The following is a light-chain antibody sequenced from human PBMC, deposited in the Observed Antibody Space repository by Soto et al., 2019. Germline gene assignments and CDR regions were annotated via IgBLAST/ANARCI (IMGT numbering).Light chain of an antibody. Sequence: EIVLTQSPGTLSVSPGERATLSCRASQTISSNNLAWYQQKPGQAPSLLIYGTSSRATGIPDRFSGSGSGTVFTLTISRLEPEDSAMYYCQQFGSWTFGQGTKVEI. V-gene: IGKV3-20*01. CDR2: GTS. CDR1: QTISSNN. CDR3: QQFGSWT. J-gene: IGKJ1*01.